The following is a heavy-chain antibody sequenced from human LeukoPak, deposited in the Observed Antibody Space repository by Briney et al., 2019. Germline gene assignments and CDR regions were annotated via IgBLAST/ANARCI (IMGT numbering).Heavy chain of an antibody. Sequence: SETLSLTCAVSGGSFSGYYWSWIRQPPGKGLEWIGEINHSGSTNYNPSLKSRVTISVDTSKNQFSLKLSSVTAADTAVYYCASLDIVATSPWGQGTLVTVPS. D-gene: IGHD5-12*01. V-gene: IGHV4-34*01. J-gene: IGHJ5*02. CDR3: ASLDIVATSP. CDR2: INHSGST. CDR1: GGSFSGYY.